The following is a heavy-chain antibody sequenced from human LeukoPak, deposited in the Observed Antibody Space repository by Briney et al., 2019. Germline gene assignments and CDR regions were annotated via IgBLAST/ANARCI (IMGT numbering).Heavy chain of an antibody. CDR1: GFTFSSYA. Sequence: GGSLRLSCAGSGFTFSSYAMSWVRQAPGKGLEWVSGISSGGGSTYYADSVKGRFTISRDNSKNTLDLEMNSLGAEDMAVYYCAKDVGGYYFTYWSGCFDHWGQGTLVTVSS. CDR3: AKDVGGYYFTYWSGCFDH. D-gene: IGHD3-10*01. V-gene: IGHV3-23*01. CDR2: ISSGGGST. J-gene: IGHJ4*02.